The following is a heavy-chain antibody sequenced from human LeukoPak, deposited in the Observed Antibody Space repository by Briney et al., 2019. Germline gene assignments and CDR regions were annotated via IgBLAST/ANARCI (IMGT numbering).Heavy chain of an antibody. D-gene: IGHD3-3*01. Sequence: SETLSLTCTVSGGSISSYYWSWIRQPAGKGLEWIGRIYTSGSTNYNPSLKTRVTMSVDTSKNQFSLKLSSVTAADTAVYYCARVRFLESGDAFDIWGQGTMVTVSS. V-gene: IGHV4-4*07. CDR3: ARVRFLESGDAFDI. CDR1: GGSISSYY. CDR2: IYTSGST. J-gene: IGHJ3*02.